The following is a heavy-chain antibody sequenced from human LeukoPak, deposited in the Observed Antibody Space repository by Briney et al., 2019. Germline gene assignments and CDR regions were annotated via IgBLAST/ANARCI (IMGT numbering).Heavy chain of an antibody. CDR3: ARVEEGYGSGRRENYYYYYMDV. V-gene: IGHV4-59*01. CDR2: IHYSGST. D-gene: IGHD3-10*01. J-gene: IGHJ6*03. Sequence: SETLSLTCTVSGGSISSYYWSWIRQPLGKGLEWIGYIHYSGSTNYNPSLKRRVTISVDTSKKQFSLKLSSGTAADTAVYYCARVEEGYGSGRRENYYYYYMDVWGKGTTVTISS. CDR1: GGSISSYY.